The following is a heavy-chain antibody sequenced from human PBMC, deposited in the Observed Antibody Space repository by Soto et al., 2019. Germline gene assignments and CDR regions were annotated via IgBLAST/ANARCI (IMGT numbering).Heavy chain of an antibody. Sequence: EVQLVESGGGLVQPGRSLRLSCAASGFTFDNYAMHWVRQAPGKGLEWVSGISWNSGSIGYADSVKGRFTISRDNAKNSLYLQMNSLRAEDTAFYYCAKGSPMKAFDCWGQGTLVTVSS. V-gene: IGHV3-9*01. CDR3: AKGSPMKAFDC. CDR2: ISWNSGSI. D-gene: IGHD3-22*01. CDR1: GFTFDNYA. J-gene: IGHJ4*02.